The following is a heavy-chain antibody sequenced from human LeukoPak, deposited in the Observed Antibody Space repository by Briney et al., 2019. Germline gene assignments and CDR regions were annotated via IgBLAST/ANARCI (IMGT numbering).Heavy chain of an antibody. CDR2: INPNSGGT. CDR3: ARDLYDNSGYAYYYYMDV. V-gene: IGHV1-2*06. Sequence: ASVKVSCKASGYTFTGYYMHWVRQAPGQGLEWMRRINPNSGGTNYAQKFQGRVTMTRDTSISTAYMELSRLRSDDTAVYYCARDLYDNSGYAYYYYMDVWGTGTTVTVSS. CDR1: GYTFTGYY. J-gene: IGHJ6*03. D-gene: IGHD3-22*01.